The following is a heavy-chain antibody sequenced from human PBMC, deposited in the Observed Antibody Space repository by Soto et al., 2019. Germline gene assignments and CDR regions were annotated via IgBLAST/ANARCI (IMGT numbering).Heavy chain of an antibody. D-gene: IGHD6-13*01. CDR2: IYPGDSDT. J-gene: IGHJ3*01. CDR3: ARRSLAAAEAFDV. Sequence: GESLKISCKGSGYSFTNYWIGWVRQMPGKGLEWMGIIYPGDSDTRYSPSFKGQVTISADKSITTAYLQWRSLKASDTAIYYCARRSLAAAEAFDVWGQGTMVTVSS. CDR1: GYSFTNYW. V-gene: IGHV5-51*01.